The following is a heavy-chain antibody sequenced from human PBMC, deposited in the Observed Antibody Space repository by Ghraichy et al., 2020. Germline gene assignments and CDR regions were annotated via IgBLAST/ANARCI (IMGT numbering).Heavy chain of an antibody. Sequence: LSLTCVASGLTFSSYWMSWVRQGPGKGLEWVANIKVDGTEKNYVDSVKGRFTLSRDNAKNSLYLQMNSLRVEDTAVYYCARAKFDVWGSYPLGYWGRGILVTVAP. CDR2: IKVDGTEK. D-gene: IGHD3-16*01. V-gene: IGHV3-7*01. CDR3: ARAKFDVWGSYPLGY. J-gene: IGHJ4*02. CDR1: GLTFSSYW.